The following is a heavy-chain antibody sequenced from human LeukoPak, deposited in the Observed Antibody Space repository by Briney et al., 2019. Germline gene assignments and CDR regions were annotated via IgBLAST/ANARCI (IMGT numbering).Heavy chain of an antibody. V-gene: IGHV4-31*03. CDR1: GGSISCGGYY. Sequence: SETLSLTCTVSGGSISCGGYYWSWIRQHPGKGLEWIGYIYYSGSTYYNPSLKSRVTISVDTSKNQFSLKLSSVTAADTAVYYCARSYCSSTSCSPYYYYYMDVWGKGTTVTVSS. CDR2: IYYSGST. CDR3: ARSYCSSTSCSPYYYYYMDV. J-gene: IGHJ6*03. D-gene: IGHD2-2*01.